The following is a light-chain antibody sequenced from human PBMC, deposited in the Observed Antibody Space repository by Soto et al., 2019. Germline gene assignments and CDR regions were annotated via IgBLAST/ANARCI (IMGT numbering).Light chain of an antibody. V-gene: IGKV3-15*01. CDR2: GAS. CDR1: HSVNSH. CDR3: QHYNSYSEA. J-gene: IGKJ1*01. Sequence: MTQSPATLSVSPGERVTLSCRTSHSVNSHVAWYQQKPGQAPRLLLYGASTRATGIPVRFSGSGFGTEFTLTISSLQPDDFATYYCQHYNSYSEAFGQGTKVDIK.